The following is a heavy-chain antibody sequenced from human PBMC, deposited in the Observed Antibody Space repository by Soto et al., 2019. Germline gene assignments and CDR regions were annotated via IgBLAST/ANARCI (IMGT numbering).Heavy chain of an antibody. CDR3: AAVTEQRVTNLYYYYYGMDV. Sequence: SVKVSCKASVFSFTRSAVRRVRHARGQRLEGIGWIVVGSGNTNYAQKFQERVTITRDMSTSTAYMELSSLRSEDTAVYYCAAVTEQRVTNLYYYYYGMDVWGQGTTVTVSS. CDR2: IVVGSGNT. J-gene: IGHJ6*02. V-gene: IGHV1-58*01. CDR1: VFSFTRSA. D-gene: IGHD6-6*01.